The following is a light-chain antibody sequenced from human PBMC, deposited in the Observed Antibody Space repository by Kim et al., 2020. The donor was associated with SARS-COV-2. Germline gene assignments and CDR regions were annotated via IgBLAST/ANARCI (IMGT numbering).Light chain of an antibody. J-gene: IGLJ1*01. CDR1: SNDVGAYNY. Sequence: ITIFCTGTSNDVGAYNYVSWYQQYSGKAPMAPKPMIYNVTNRPSGVSYRFSGSKSGNTASLTISGLQAEDEADYYCSSYRGSSTRVFGTGTKVTVL. CDR2: NVT. CDR3: SSYRGSSTRV. V-gene: IGLV2-14*03.